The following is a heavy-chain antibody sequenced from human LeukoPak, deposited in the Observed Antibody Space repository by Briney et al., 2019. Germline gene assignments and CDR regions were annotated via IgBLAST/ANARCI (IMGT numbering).Heavy chain of an antibody. D-gene: IGHD4-17*01. V-gene: IGHV4-38-2*01. CDR3: ARLTTSHYGYYYYYMDV. J-gene: IGHJ6*03. CDR2: IYHSGST. Sequence: KSSETLSLTCAVSGYSISSGYYWGWIRQPPGKGLEWIGSIYHSGSTYYNPSLKSRVTISVDTSKNQFSLKLSSVTAADTAVYYCARLTTSHYGYYYYYMDVWGKGTTVTVSS. CDR1: GYSISSGYY.